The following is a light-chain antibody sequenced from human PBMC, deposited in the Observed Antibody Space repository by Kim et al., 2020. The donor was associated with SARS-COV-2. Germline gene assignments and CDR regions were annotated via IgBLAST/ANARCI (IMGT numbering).Light chain of an antibody. CDR1: QSISTY. Sequence: DIQMTQSPPSLSASVGDRVTITCRASQSISTYLNWYQQKPGKAPNLLIYAASHLQSGVPSRFSGSGFGTDFTLTISSLQPEDFATYYCQQSYSTPLTFGGGTKVDIK. J-gene: IGKJ4*01. V-gene: IGKV1-39*01. CDR3: QQSYSTPLT. CDR2: AAS.